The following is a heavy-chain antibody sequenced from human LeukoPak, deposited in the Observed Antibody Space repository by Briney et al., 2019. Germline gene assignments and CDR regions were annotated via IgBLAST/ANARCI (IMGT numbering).Heavy chain of an antibody. D-gene: IGHD1-26*01. Sequence: GGSLRLSCAASGFTVSSNYMSWVRQAPGKGLEWVSVLYTGGSTYYADSVKGRFTISRDNSKNTLYLQMNSLRAEDTAVYYCARERARVGAIDYWGQGTLFTGSS. V-gene: IGHV3-66*01. CDR1: GFTVSSNY. J-gene: IGHJ4*02. CDR3: ARERARVGAIDY. CDR2: LYTGGST.